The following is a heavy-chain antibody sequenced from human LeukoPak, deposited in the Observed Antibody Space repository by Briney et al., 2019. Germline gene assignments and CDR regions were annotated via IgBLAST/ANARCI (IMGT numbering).Heavy chain of an antibody. Sequence: ASVKVSCKASGYTFTGYYMHWVRQAPGQGLEWMGRVNPNSGGTNYAQKSQGRGTMTRDTYISTAYMELSRLRSDGTAVYYCARADLGLLWFGELFGYCFNPWGQGTLVTVSS. D-gene: IGHD3-10*01. CDR2: VNPNSGGT. J-gene: IGHJ5*02. CDR1: GYTFTGYY. V-gene: IGHV1-2*06. CDR3: ARADLGLLWFGELFGYCFNP.